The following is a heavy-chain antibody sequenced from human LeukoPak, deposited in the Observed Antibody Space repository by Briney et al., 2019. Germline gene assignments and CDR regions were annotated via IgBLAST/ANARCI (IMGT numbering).Heavy chain of an antibody. J-gene: IGHJ4*02. V-gene: IGHV1-2*04. Sequence: ASVKVSCKASGYTFTGYYMHWVRQAPGQGLEWMGWINPNSGGTNYAQKFQGWVTMTRDTSISTAYMELSRLRSDDTAVYYCAKSSGSSRLVYFDYWGQGTLVTVSS. D-gene: IGHD1-26*01. CDR3: AKSSGSSRLVYFDY. CDR1: GYTFTGYY. CDR2: INPNSGGT.